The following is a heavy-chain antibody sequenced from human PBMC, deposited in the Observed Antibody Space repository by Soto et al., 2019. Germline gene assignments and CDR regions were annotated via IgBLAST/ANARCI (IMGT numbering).Heavy chain of an antibody. CDR1: GYTLAELS. J-gene: IGHJ4*02. D-gene: IGHD6-6*01. V-gene: IGHV1-24*01. Sequence: EASVKVSCKVSGYTLAELSMHWVRQAPGKGLEWMGGFDPEDGETIYAQKFQGRVTMTEDTSTDTAYMELSSLRSEDTAVYYCATSGGSSSAVDYWGQGTLVTVSS. CDR3: ATSGGSSSAVDY. CDR2: FDPEDGET.